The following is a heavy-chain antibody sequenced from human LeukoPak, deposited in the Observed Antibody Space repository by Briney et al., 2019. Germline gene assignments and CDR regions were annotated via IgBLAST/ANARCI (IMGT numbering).Heavy chain of an antibody. CDR3: VRDYDFWSGYYTPDY. CDR2: ISYDGSNK. CDR1: GFTFSSYA. Sequence: GGSLRLSCAASGFTFSSYAMHWVRQAPGKGLEWVAVISYDGSNKYYADSVKGRFTISRDNSKNTLYLQMNSLRAEDTVVYYCVRDYDFWSGYYTPDYWGQGTLVTVSS. D-gene: IGHD3-3*01. V-gene: IGHV3-30-3*01. J-gene: IGHJ4*02.